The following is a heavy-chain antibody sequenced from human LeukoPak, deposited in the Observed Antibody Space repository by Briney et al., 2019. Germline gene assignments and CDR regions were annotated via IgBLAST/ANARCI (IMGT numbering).Heavy chain of an antibody. CDR3: ARGPYYYGSGSYYSYYYYYMDV. Sequence: ASVKVSCKASGYTFTSYGISWVRQAPGQGLEWMGWISAYNGNTNYAQKLQGRVTMTRDTSISTAYMELSRLRSDDTAVYYCARGPYYYGSGSYYSYYYYYMDVWGKGTTVTVSS. D-gene: IGHD3-10*01. CDR1: GYTFTSYG. J-gene: IGHJ6*03. CDR2: ISAYNGNT. V-gene: IGHV1-18*01.